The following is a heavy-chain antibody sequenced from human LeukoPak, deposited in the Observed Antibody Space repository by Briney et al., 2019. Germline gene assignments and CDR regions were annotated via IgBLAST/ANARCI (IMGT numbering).Heavy chain of an antibody. D-gene: IGHD2-15*01. J-gene: IGHJ5*02. V-gene: IGHV1-69*13. CDR1: GGTFSSYA. CDR3: AREVDGWFDP. CDR2: IIPIFGTA. Sequence: ASVKVSCKASGGTFSSYAISWVRQAPGQGLEWMGGIIPIFGTANYAQKFQGRVTITADESTSTAYMELSSLRSEDTAVSYCAREVDGWFDPWGQGTLVTVSS.